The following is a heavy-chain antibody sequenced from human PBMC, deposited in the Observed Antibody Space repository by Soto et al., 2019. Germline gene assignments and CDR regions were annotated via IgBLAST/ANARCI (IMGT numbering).Heavy chain of an antibody. CDR2: IYSGGST. D-gene: IGHD3-22*01. V-gene: IGHV3-53*01. Sequence: GGSLRLSCAASGFTVSSNYMSWVRQAPGKGLEWVSVIYSGGSTYYADSVEGRFTISRDNSKNTLYLQMNSLRAEDTAVYYCARGSSGYYFLRYWGQGTLVTVSS. CDR3: ARGSSGYYFLRY. J-gene: IGHJ4*02. CDR1: GFTVSSNY.